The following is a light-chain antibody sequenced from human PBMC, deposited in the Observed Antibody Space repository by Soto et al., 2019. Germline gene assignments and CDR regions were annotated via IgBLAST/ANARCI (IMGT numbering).Light chain of an antibody. Sequence: DIQMTQSPSALSTSVGDRVTITCRASQSISSWLAWYQQKPGKAPKLLIYDASNLESGVPSRFSGSGSGTDFTLTISSLQPDDFATYYCQQYNSYPLTFGGGIKVEIK. V-gene: IGKV1-5*01. CDR1: QSISSW. CDR2: DAS. J-gene: IGKJ4*01. CDR3: QQYNSYPLT.